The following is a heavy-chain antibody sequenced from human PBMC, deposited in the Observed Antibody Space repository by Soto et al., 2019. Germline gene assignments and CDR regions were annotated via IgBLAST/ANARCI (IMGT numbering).Heavy chain of an antibody. CDR3: ATYSSPFDY. V-gene: IGHV3-23*01. CDR2: ISATGTTT. CDR1: EFSFSSYA. D-gene: IGHD6-13*01. J-gene: IGHJ4*02. Sequence: PGVSLRLSCAASEFSFSSYALNWVRQAPGKGLEWVSAISATGTTTYYADSVKGRFTISRDNSKRTLFLQMDSLSPEDTAVYYCATYSSPFDYWGQGTLVTVSS.